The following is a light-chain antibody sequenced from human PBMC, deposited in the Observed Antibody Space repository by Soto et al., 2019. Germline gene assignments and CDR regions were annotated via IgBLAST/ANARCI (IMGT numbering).Light chain of an antibody. Sequence: QSALTQPPSASGFPGQSVAISCTGTSMDVGGYNYVSWYQQHPGKAPKFIIFEVNKRPSGVPDRFSGSKSGNTASLTVSGLQAEDEADYYCISYAGSSNVFGAGTKLTVL. CDR2: EVN. V-gene: IGLV2-8*01. CDR3: ISYAGSSNV. CDR1: SMDVGGYNY. J-gene: IGLJ1*01.